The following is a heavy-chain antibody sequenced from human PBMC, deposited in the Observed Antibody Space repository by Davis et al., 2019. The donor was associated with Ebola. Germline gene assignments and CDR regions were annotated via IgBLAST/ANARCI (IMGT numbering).Heavy chain of an antibody. CDR2: IYPVDSDT. J-gene: IGHJ4*02. Sequence: KVSYKDSENSFTNYWIGWLRQMPGKGLEWMGSIYPVDSDTRYSPSFQGQVTISADKSIRTAYLHWNSLKASDTATYYCARQGTTSWDSWGQGTLVTVSS. D-gene: IGHD2-2*01. V-gene: IGHV5-51*01. CDR3: ARQGTTSWDS. CDR1: ENSFTNYW.